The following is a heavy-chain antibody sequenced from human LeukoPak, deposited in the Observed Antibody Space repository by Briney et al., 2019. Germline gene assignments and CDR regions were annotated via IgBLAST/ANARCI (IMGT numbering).Heavy chain of an antibody. J-gene: IGHJ6*02. V-gene: IGHV3-30*18. Sequence: KSGGSLRLSCVASGFTFSSYGMHWVRQAPGKGLEWVAVISYDESNKYYADSVKGRFTISRDNSKNTLYLQMNSLRAEDTAVYYCAKDQYSSSWYFDYYYYYGMDVWGQGTTVTVSS. CDR3: AKDQYSSSWYFDYYYYYGMDV. D-gene: IGHD6-13*01. CDR1: GFTFSSYG. CDR2: ISYDESNK.